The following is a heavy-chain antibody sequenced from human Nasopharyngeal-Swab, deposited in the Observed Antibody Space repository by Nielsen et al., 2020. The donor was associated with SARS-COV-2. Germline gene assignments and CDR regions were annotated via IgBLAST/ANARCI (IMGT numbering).Heavy chain of an antibody. J-gene: IGHJ6*02. D-gene: IGHD6-19*01. V-gene: IGHV3-23*01. CDR2: ISGSGGST. Sequence: GGSLRLSCAASGFTFSDYYMNWIRQAPGKGLEWVSSISGSGGSTYYAHSVKGRFTISRDNSKNTLYLQMNSLRAEDTAVYYCAKDLQKWLVLGGYYYYNMDVWGQGTTVTVSS. CDR3: AKDLQKWLVLGGYYYYNMDV. CDR1: GFTFSDYY.